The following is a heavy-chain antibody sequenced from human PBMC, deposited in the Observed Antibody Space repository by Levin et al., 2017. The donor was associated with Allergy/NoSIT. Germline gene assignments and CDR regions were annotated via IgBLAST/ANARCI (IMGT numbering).Heavy chain of an antibody. CDR1: GGTFSSYA. D-gene: IGHD2-15*01. CDR3: ARGPAPLGYCSGGSCYSGY. V-gene: IGHV1-69*04. CDR2: IIPILGIA. J-gene: IGHJ4*02. Sequence: SVKVSCKASGGTFSSYAISWVRQAPGQGLEWMGRIIPILGIANYAQKFQGRVTITADKSTSTAYMELSSLRSEDTAVYYCARGPAPLGYCSGGSCYSGYWGQGTLVTVSS.